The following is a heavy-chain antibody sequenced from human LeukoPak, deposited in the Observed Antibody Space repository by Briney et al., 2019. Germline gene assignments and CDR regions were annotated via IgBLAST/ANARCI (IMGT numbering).Heavy chain of an antibody. V-gene: IGHV4-34*01. CDR2: INHSGST. J-gene: IGHJ6*03. Sequence: SETLSLTCAVDGGSFSGYYWSWIRQPPGKGLEWIGEINHSGSTNYNPSLKSRVTISVDTSKNQFSLKLSSVTAADTAVYYCARVYYYYCYMDVWGKGTTVTVSS. CDR3: ARVYYYYCYMDV. CDR1: GGSFSGYY.